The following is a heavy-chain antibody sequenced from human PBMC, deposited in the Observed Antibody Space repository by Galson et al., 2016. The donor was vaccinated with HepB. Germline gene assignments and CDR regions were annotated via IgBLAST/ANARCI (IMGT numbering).Heavy chain of an antibody. CDR1: GYSFSNYW. J-gene: IGHJ2*01. CDR3: ARQSMWGLGRGRFDL. V-gene: IGHV5-51*01. Sequence: QSGAEVKKPGESLKISCKASGYSFSNYWIAWVRQMPGKGLEWMGIINPGDSGIRYRPSFQGHVTISADKSISTVYLQWTSLKASDTAIYYCARQSMWGLGRGRFDLWGRGTLVTVSP. D-gene: IGHD3-16*01. CDR2: INPGDSGI.